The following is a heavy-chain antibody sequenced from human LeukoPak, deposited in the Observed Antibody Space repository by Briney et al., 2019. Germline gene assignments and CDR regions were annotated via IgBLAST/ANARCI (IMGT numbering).Heavy chain of an antibody. CDR2: IYTSGST. V-gene: IGHV4-4*07. D-gene: IGHD3-3*01. CDR3: AGVSRFLEWPDY. CDR1: GGSIISYY. Sequence: SETLSLTCNVSGGSIISYYWSWIRQPAGKGLEWIGRIYTSGSTNYNPSLKSRVTMSIDTSKNQFSLKLTSVTAADTAVYYCAGVSRFLEWPDYWGQGTLVTVSS. J-gene: IGHJ4*02.